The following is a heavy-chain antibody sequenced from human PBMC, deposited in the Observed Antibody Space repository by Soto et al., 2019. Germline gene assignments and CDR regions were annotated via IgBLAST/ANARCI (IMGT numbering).Heavy chain of an antibody. CDR1: GGTFNNHA. D-gene: IGHD6-13*01. J-gene: IGHJ3*02. CDR2: IIPIFTTT. CDR3: AREVAADGTFREDVFDI. Sequence: QVHLVQSGAEVKKPGSSVKVSCKASGGTFNNHAINWVRQAPGQGLEWMGRIIPIFTTTNYAQKFQGRVTITADESTITAYMELSSLKHDDTAVYYCAREVAADGTFREDVFDIWGQGTLVTVSS. V-gene: IGHV1-69*12.